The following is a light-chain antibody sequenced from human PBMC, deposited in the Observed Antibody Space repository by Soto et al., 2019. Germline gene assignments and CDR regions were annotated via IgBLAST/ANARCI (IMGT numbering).Light chain of an antibody. CDR3: QQSYSTPFT. CDR2: AAS. Sequence: DIQMTQSPSSLSASVGDRVTITCRASQSISSYLNWYQQKPGKAPKLLIYAASILQSGVPSRFSGSGSGTDFTLTISSLQPEDFATYYCQQSYSTPFTFGPGPKVDIK. J-gene: IGKJ3*01. V-gene: IGKV1-39*01. CDR1: QSISSY.